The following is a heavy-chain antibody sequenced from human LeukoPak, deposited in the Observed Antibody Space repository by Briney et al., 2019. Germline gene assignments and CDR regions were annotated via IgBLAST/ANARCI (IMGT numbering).Heavy chain of an antibody. V-gene: IGHV4-59*01. J-gene: IGHJ4*02. CDR3: ARWGYFDSSGYFVAEY. D-gene: IGHD3-22*01. CDR2: IHYSGST. Sequence: SETLSLTCTVSGYSISSYYWNWIRQPPGKGLEYIGWIHYSGSTDYNPSLKSRVTISLDRSKRQLSLNLRSVTAADTAVYYCARWGYFDSSGYFVAEYRGQGTLVTVSS. CDR1: GYSISSYY.